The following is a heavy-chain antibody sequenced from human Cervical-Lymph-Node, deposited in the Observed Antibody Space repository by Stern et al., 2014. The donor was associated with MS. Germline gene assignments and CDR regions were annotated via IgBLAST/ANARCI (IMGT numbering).Heavy chain of an antibody. Sequence: EVQLEESGGGLVQPGGSLRLSCAASGFTFSSYDMHWVRQATGKGLEWVSALGTAGDTYYPGSVKGRFTISRENAKNSLYLQMTSLRAGDTAVYYCARTMRGGSFFDYWGQGTLVTVSS. CDR2: LGTAGDT. CDR1: GFTFSSYD. J-gene: IGHJ4*02. D-gene: IGHD2-15*01. V-gene: IGHV3-13*01. CDR3: ARTMRGGSFFDY.